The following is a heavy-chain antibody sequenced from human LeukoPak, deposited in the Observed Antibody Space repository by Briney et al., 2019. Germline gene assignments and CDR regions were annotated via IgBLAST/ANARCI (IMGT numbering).Heavy chain of an antibody. CDR2: IWSDGINK. CDR1: GFTFSSFG. D-gene: IGHD6-6*01. J-gene: IGHJ4*02. V-gene: IGHV3-33*01. CDR3: ARDMVEYSSSSTFDY. Sequence: GRSLRLSCAASGFTFSSFGIHWVRQAPGRGLEWVAVIWSDGINKYYGDSVKGRFTISRDNSKNTLYLQMNSLRAEDTAVYYCARDMVEYSSSSTFDYWGQGTLVTVSS.